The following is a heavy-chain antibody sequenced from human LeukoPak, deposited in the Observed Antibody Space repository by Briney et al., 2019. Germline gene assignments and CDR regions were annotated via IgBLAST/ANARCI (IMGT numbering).Heavy chain of an antibody. D-gene: IGHD1-1*01. Sequence: SETLSLTCTVSGGSISSYYWSWIRQPAGKGLEWIGRIYTSGSTNYNPSLKSRVTMSVDTSKNQFSLKLSSVTAADTAVYYCARDTRLRTGTASYYYYGMDVWGQGTTVTVSS. CDR1: GGSISSYY. CDR2: IYTSGST. V-gene: IGHV4-4*07. CDR3: ARDTRLRTGTASYYYYGMDV. J-gene: IGHJ6*02.